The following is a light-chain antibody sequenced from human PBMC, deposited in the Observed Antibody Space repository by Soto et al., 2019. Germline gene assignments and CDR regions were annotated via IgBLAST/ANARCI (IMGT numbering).Light chain of an antibody. V-gene: IGKV1-5*03. Sequence: DIQMTQSPSTLPASVGDRVTITCRASQSISNWLAWYQQKPGKGPKLLIYKASSLYSGVPSRFSGRGSGTELTFTISSLQPDDFTTYYCQPYENYWTFGQGTKVEI. J-gene: IGKJ1*01. CDR1: QSISNW. CDR3: QPYENYWT. CDR2: KAS.